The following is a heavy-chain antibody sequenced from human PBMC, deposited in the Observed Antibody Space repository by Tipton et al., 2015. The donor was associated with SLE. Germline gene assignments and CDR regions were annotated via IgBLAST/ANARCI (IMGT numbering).Heavy chain of an antibody. CDR3: ARAEMTTEGSAFYFYVDV. Sequence: TLSLTCTTLWWLHHFLLVDVDSAVPREGTGVDWGNQSWWKHQLQSVPKSRVTISVDTSKNQFSLRLTSVTAADTAVYYCARAEMTTEGSAFYFYVDVWGKGTTVTVSS. V-gene: IGHV4-59*01. D-gene: IGHD5-24*01. CDR1: WLHHFLL. CDR2: QSWWKH. J-gene: IGHJ6*03.